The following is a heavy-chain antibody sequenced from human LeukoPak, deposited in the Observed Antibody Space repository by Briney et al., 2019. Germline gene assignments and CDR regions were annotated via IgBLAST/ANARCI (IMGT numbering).Heavy chain of an antibody. CDR2: ISGSGGNT. J-gene: IGHJ4*02. V-gene: IGHV3-23*01. Sequence: PGGSLRLSCTASGFTFSSYSMNWVRQAPGKGLEWVSGISGSGGNTYYADSVKGRFTISRDNSKNTLYLHMNSLRAEDTAVYFCAKERYYDILTGYSGLDYWGQGTLVTVSS. D-gene: IGHD3-9*01. CDR1: GFTFSSYS. CDR3: AKERYYDILTGYSGLDY.